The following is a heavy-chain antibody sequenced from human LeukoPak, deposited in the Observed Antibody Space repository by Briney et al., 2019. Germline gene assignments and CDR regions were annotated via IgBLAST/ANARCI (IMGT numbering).Heavy chain of an antibody. J-gene: IGHJ4*02. D-gene: IGHD4-17*01. CDR3: AKSKDGAPVDY. CDR1: GFTFSSYG. CDR2: IWYDGSNK. V-gene: IGHV3-33*06. Sequence: PGRSLRLSCAASGFTFSSYGMHWVRQAPGKGLEWVAVIWYDGSNKYYADSVKGRFTISRDNSKNTLYLQMNSLRAEDTAVYYCAKSKDGAPVDYWGQGTLVTVSS.